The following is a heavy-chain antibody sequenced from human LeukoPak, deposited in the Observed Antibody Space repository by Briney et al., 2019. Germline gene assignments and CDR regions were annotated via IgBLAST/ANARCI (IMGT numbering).Heavy chain of an antibody. V-gene: IGHV5-51*01. CDR1: GYSFTNYW. CDR3: ARPNYYDRSGYYAY. D-gene: IGHD3-22*01. J-gene: IGHJ4*02. Sequence: GESLKISCKASGYSFTNYWIGWVRQTPGKGLEWVGIIYPDDSDTRYSPSFQGQVTISADKSISTAYLQWSRLKASVTALYYCARPNYYDRSGYYAYWGQGTLVTVSS. CDR2: IYPDDSDT.